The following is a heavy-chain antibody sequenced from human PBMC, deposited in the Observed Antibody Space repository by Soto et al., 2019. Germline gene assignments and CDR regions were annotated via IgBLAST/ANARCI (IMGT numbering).Heavy chain of an antibody. CDR3: ARGEQLVYYYYGMDV. CDR1: GGSISSYY. J-gene: IGHJ6*02. CDR2: IYYSGST. V-gene: IGHV4-59*01. Sequence: SETLSLTCTVSGGSISSYYWSWIRQPPGKGLEWIGYIYYSGSTNYNPSLKSRVTISVDTSKNQFSLKLSSVTAADTAVYYCARGEQLVYYYYGMDVWGQGTTVTVSS. D-gene: IGHD6-6*01.